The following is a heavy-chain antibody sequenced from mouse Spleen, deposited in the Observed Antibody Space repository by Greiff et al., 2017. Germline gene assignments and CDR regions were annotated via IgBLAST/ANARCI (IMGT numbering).Heavy chain of an antibody. CDR1: GFTFSSYA. CDR2: ISSGGSYT. Sequence: EVKLVESGGGLVKPGGSLKLSCAASGFTFSSYAMSWVRQTPEKRLEWVATISSGGSYTYYPDSVKGRFTISRDNAKNTLYLQMSSLRSEDTAMYYCARNYYGPYFDYWGQGTTLTVSS. V-gene: IGHV5-9-1*01. J-gene: IGHJ2*01. D-gene: IGHD1-2*01. CDR3: ARNYYGPYFDY.